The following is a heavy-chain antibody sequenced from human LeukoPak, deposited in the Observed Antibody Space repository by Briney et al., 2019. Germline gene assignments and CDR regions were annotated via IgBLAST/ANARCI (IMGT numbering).Heavy chain of an antibody. CDR3: ARDRFLEWKNYYYYGMDV. CDR2: MYYSGTT. V-gene: IGHV4-30-4*08. D-gene: IGHD3-3*01. CDR1: GGSVSSGNYY. Sequence: SETLSLTCTVSGGSVSSGNYYWTWIRQPPGKGLEWIGYMYYSGTTYYNPSLKRRVTISVDTSKNQFSLKLSSVTAADTAVYYCARDRFLEWKNYYYYGMDVWGQGTTVTVSS. J-gene: IGHJ6*02.